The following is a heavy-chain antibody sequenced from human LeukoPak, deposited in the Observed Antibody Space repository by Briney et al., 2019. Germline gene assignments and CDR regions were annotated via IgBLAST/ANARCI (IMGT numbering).Heavy chain of an antibody. CDR3: ARAPGIYDSSGYGNDY. CDR2: ISSCSSYI. D-gene: IGHD3-22*01. V-gene: IGHV3-21*01. Sequence: GGSLRLSCAASGFTFSSYSLTWVRQAPGKGLEWVSSISSCSSYIYYADSVRGRFTISRDNARNSLSLQMNSLRAEDTAVYYCARAPGIYDSSGYGNDYWGQGTLVTVSS. CDR1: GFTFSSYS. J-gene: IGHJ4*02.